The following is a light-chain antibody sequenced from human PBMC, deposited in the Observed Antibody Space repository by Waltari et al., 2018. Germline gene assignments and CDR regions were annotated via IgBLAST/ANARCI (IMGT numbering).Light chain of an antibody. CDR2: GAS. J-gene: IGKJ1*01. CDR3: QQYNNWPPGT. Sequence: EVVMTQSPATLSVSPGERATLSCRASQSVSSNLAWYQHKPGQAPRLLIYGASTRATGIPARVSGSGSGTEFTLTISSLQSEDLAAYYWQQYNNWPPGTFGQGTTVEIK. CDR1: QSVSSN. V-gene: IGKV3-15*01.